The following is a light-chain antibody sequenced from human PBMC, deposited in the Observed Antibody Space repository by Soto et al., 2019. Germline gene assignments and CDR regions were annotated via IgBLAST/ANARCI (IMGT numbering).Light chain of an antibody. CDR2: EGS. V-gene: IGLV2-23*03. CDR1: SSDVGRYNI. J-gene: IGLJ1*01. CDR3: CSYASYSIV. Sequence: QSVLTQPASVSGSPGQSITISCTGTSSDVGRYNIVSWYQQYPGKAPKLMIYEGSKRPSGVSGRFAGSKSGNTASLTISGLQADDTADYYCCSYASYSIVFGTGTKVTVL.